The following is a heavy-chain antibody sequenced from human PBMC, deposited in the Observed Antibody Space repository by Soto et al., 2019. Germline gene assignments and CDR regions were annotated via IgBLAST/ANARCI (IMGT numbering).Heavy chain of an antibody. J-gene: IGHJ4*02. CDR3: ARHPAGTYGPYFVS. CDR2: IYHSGST. D-gene: IGHD3-10*01. Sequence: SETLSLTCAVSGGSISSGGYSWSWIRQPPGKGLEWIGYIYHSGSTNYNPSLKSRVTISVDTSKNQFSLKLSSVTAADTAVYYCARHPAGTYGPYFVSWRQGPPVTVSP. V-gene: IGHV4-30-2*01. CDR1: GGSISSGGYS.